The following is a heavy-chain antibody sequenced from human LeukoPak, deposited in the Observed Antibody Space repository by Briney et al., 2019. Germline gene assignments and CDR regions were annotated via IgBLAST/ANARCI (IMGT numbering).Heavy chain of an antibody. J-gene: IGHJ4*02. Sequence: PSETLSLTCTVSGGSISSSSYYWGWIRQPPGKGLEWIGSIYYSGSTNYSPSLKSRVTISLDTSENQFSLKLSSVTAADTAVYYCARGLPPTKPLYGSGRGDYWGQGTLVTVSS. CDR3: ARGLPPTKPLYGSGRGDY. V-gene: IGHV4-39*07. D-gene: IGHD3-10*01. CDR1: GGSISSSSYY. CDR2: IYYSGST.